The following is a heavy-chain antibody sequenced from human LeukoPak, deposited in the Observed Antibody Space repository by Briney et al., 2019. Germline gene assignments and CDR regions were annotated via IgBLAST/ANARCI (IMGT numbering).Heavy chain of an antibody. Sequence: GGSLRLSCAASGLTFSSHWMHWVRQAPGKGLVWVSRITNDGSSTTYADSVKGRFTISRDNAKNMLYLQVNSLRAEDTAVCYCATQQGGNPAYWGQGTLVTVSS. J-gene: IGHJ4*02. CDR3: ATQQGGNPAY. CDR1: GLTFSSHW. D-gene: IGHD1-14*01. CDR2: ITNDGSST. V-gene: IGHV3-74*01.